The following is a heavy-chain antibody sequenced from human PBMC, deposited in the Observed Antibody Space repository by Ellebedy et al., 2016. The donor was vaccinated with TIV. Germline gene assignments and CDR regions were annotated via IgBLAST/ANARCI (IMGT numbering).Heavy chain of an antibody. CDR1: GFTFDDYA. CDR3: AKDHSYHSNYYYGMDV. D-gene: IGHD5-18*01. V-gene: IGHV3-9*01. J-gene: IGHJ6*02. Sequence: SLKISCAASGFTFDDYAMHWVRQAPGKGLEWVSGISWNSGSIGYADSVKGRFTISRDNAKNSLYLQMNSLRAEDTALYYCAKDHSYHSNYYYGMDVWGQGTTVTVSS. CDR2: ISWNSGSI.